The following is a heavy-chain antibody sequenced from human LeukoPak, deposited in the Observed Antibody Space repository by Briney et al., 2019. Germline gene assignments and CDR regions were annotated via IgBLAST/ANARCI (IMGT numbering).Heavy chain of an antibody. V-gene: IGHV5-51*01. CDR3: ARRLGATQPYFDF. Sequence: GESLKISCKGSGYRFTSYWIGWVRQVPGKGLECMGIIHPGDSETRYSPSFQGQVTISADKSISTAYLQWSGLKASDTAMYYCARRLGATQPYFDFWGQGALVTVSS. J-gene: IGHJ4*02. D-gene: IGHD1-26*01. CDR1: GYRFTSYW. CDR2: IHPGDSET.